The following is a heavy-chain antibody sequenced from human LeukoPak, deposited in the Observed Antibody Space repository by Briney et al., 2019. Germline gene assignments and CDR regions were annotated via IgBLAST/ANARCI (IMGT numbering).Heavy chain of an antibody. Sequence: GGSLRLSCAASGFTFSGSAMRWVRQASGKGLEWVGRIRSKANSYATAYAASVTGRFTISRDDSKTTAYLQMNSLKPEDTAVYYCTSSSGSYYNDALEIWGQGTMVTVSS. CDR1: GFTFSGSA. CDR3: TSSSGSYYNDALEI. J-gene: IGHJ3*02. D-gene: IGHD1-26*01. V-gene: IGHV3-73*01. CDR2: IRSKANSYAT.